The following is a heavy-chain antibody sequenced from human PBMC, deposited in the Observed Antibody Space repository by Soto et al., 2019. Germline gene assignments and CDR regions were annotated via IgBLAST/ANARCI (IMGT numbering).Heavy chain of an antibody. V-gene: IGHV3-9*01. CDR1: GFTFDDYA. CDR2: ISWNGGSM. Sequence: EVQLVESGGGLVQPGRSLRLFCAASGFTFDDYAMHWVRQAPGKGLEWVSGISWNGGSMGYADSVKGRFTISRDNAKNSLYLQMNSLRAEDTALYYCANALEGQYYYGMDVWGQGTTVTVSS. CDR3: ANALEGQYYYGMDV. J-gene: IGHJ6*02.